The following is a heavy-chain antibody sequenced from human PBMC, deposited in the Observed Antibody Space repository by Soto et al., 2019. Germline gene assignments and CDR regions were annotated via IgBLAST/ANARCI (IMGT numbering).Heavy chain of an antibody. CDR3: ARRTGMATITGSYYYYGMDV. J-gene: IGHJ6*02. D-gene: IGHD5-12*01. CDR1: GYSFTSYW. V-gene: IGHV5-51*01. Sequence: GDSLKISCKGSGYSFTSYWIGWVRQMPGKGLEWMGIIYPGDSDTRYSPSFQGQVTISADKSISTAYLQWSSLKASDTAMYYCARRTGMATITGSYYYYGMDVWGQGTTVTVSS. CDR2: IYPGDSDT.